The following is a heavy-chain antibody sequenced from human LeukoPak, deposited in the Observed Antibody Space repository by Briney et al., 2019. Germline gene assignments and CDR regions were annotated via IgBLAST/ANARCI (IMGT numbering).Heavy chain of an antibody. V-gene: IGHV4-31*03. J-gene: IGHJ4*02. Sequence: SQTLSLTCTVSGGSISSGGYYWSWIRQHPGKGLEWIGYIYYSGSTYYNPSLKSRVTISVDTSKNQFSLKLSSVTAADTAVYYCARDAYSYGSPFDYWGQGTLVTVSS. CDR1: GGSISSGGYY. CDR3: ARDAYSYGSPFDY. CDR2: IYYSGST. D-gene: IGHD5-18*01.